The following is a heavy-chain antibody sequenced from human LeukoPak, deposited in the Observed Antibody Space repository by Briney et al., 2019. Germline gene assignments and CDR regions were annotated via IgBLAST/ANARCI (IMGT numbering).Heavy chain of an antibody. Sequence: GGSLRLSCVASGFTFSSYAMSWVRQAPGKGLEWVSNISGSGRGGNTYYADSVKGRFTISRDNSKYTLYLQMISLRAEDTAVYYCAKSGLNRFDYWGQGTLVTVSS. D-gene: IGHD2-15*01. CDR3: AKSGLNRFDY. V-gene: IGHV3-23*01. CDR1: GFTFSSYA. CDR2: ISGSGRGGNT. J-gene: IGHJ4*02.